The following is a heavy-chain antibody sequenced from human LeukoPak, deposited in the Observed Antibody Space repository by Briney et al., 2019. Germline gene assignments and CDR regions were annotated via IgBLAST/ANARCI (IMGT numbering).Heavy chain of an antibody. V-gene: IGHV3-23*01. CDR3: VTSQSNFVSSGPLWGIY. CDR2: ISGGGGST. J-gene: IGHJ4*02. CDR1: GFTFSSYA. Sequence: PGGSLRLSCAASGFTFSSYAMSWVRQAPGKGLEWVSGISGGGGSTYYADSVKGRFTLSRDNSKNTLYLQMNSLRADDTAVYYCVTSQSNFVSSGPLWGIYWGQGTLVTVSS. D-gene: IGHD3-22*01.